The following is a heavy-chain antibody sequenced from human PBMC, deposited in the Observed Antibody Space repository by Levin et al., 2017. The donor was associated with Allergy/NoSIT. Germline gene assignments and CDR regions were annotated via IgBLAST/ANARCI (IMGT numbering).Heavy chain of an antibody. CDR1: GFTFSSYA. J-gene: IGHJ3*02. Sequence: PGGSLRLSCAASGFTFSSYAMHWVRQAPGKGLEWVAVISYDGSNKYYADSVKGRFTISRDNSKNTLYLQMNSLRAEDTAVYYCARDLAWMGAFDIWGQGTMVTVSS. D-gene: IGHD5-12*01. V-gene: IGHV3-30*04. CDR3: ARDLAWMGAFDI. CDR2: ISYDGSNK.